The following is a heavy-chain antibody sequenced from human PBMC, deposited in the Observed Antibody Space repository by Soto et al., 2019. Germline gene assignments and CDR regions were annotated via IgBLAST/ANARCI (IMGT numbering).Heavy chain of an antibody. D-gene: IGHD3-3*01. CDR2: INSDGSST. CDR3: ARVRTTTFGIPHAFDI. V-gene: IGHV3-74*01. Sequence: GGSLRLSCAASGFTFSSYWMHWVRQAPGKGLVWVSRINSDGSSTSYADSVKGRFTISRDNAKNTLYLQMNSLRAEDTAVYYCARVRTTTFGIPHAFDIWGQGTMVTVSS. J-gene: IGHJ3*02. CDR1: GFTFSSYW.